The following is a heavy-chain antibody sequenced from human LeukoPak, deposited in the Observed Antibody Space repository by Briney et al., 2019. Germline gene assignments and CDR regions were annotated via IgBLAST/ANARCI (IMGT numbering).Heavy chain of an antibody. Sequence: ASVKVSCKASGYTFSSHGITWVRQAPGQGLEWMGWISANNGNTNYAQKLQGRVTVTTDTSTSIAYMELRSLRSDVTAVYYGAREGTAGRYYFDYWGQGTLVTVSS. CDR3: AREGTAGRYYFDY. D-gene: IGHD3-10*01. V-gene: IGHV1-18*01. J-gene: IGHJ4*02. CDR2: ISANNGNT. CDR1: GYTFSSHG.